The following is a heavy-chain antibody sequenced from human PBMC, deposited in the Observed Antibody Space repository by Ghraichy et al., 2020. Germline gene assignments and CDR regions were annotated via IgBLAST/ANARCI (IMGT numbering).Heavy chain of an antibody. Sequence: SETLSLSCTVSGGSISSSSYYWGWIRQPPGKGLEWIGSISYSGSTYYNPSLKSRATISVDTSKNQFSLKLSSVTATDTAVYFCARKRTTSINYYYYYGMDVWGQGTTVTVSS. CDR2: ISYSGST. D-gene: IGHD1-14*01. J-gene: IGHJ6*02. CDR1: GGSISSSSYY. CDR3: ARKRTTSINYYYYYGMDV. V-gene: IGHV4-39*01.